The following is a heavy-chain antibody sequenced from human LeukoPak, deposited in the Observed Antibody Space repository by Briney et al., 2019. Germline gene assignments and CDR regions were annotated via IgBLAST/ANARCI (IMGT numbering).Heavy chain of an antibody. D-gene: IGHD1-26*01. CDR2: IYTSGST. CDR3: ARPLYSGSYYGAFDI. V-gene: IGHV4-59*10. J-gene: IGHJ3*02. Sequence: SETLSLTCAVYGGSFSGYYWSWIRQPPGKGLEWIGRIYTSGSTNYNPSLKSRVTMSVDTSKNQFSLKLSSVTAADTAVYYCARPLYSGSYYGAFDIWGQGTMVTVSS. CDR1: GGSFSGYY.